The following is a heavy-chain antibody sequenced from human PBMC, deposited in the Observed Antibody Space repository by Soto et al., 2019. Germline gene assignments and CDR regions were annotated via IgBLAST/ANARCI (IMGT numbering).Heavy chain of an antibody. CDR2: IYPGDSDT. Sequence: GHSQKIACKGSGYNLTSYWIVLVRQMPGKGLEWMGIIYPGDSDTRYSPSFQGQVTISADKSISTAYLQWSSLKASDTAMYYCARPSSSGWLGYWGQGALVTVSS. CDR1: GYNLTSYW. CDR3: ARPSSSGWLGY. D-gene: IGHD6-19*01. J-gene: IGHJ4*02. V-gene: IGHV5-51*01.